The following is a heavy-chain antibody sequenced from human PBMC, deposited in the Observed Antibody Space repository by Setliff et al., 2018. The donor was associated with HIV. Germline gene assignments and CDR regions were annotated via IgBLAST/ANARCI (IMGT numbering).Heavy chain of an antibody. CDR3: ARDLGSGSYIDF. J-gene: IGHJ4*02. CDR1: GGTFSGFA. Sequence: SVKVSRKASGGTFSGFALSWVRQAPGQGLEWMGGIIPIFGSANYAPNFQGRVTFTADESTRITYMELSSLRSEDTAVYYCARDLGSGSYIDFWGQGTLVTVSS. CDR2: IIPIFGSA. D-gene: IGHD1-26*01. V-gene: IGHV1-69*13.